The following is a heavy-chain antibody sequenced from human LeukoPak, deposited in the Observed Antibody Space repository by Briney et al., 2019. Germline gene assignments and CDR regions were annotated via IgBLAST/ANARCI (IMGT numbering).Heavy chain of an antibody. V-gene: IGHV3-23*01. CDR3: AKQEGALIENWCFDH. CDR2: IKKNAGGA. J-gene: IGHJ4*02. D-gene: IGHD1-26*01. Sequence: GGSLRLSCAASGFTFSDFAMSWVRLAPGKGLEWVSSIKKNAGGAYYADSVKGRFTVSRDNSKNTLYLQMSSLRVEDTALYYCAKQEGALIENWCFDHWGLGTLVTVSS. CDR1: GFTFSDFA.